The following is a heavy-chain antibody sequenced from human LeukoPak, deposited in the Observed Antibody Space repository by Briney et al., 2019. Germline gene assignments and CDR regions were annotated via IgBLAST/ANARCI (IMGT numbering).Heavy chain of an antibody. J-gene: IGHJ4*02. D-gene: IGHD3-10*01. Sequence: SETLSLTCAVYGGSFSGYYWSWIRQPPGKGLEWIGEINHSGSTNYNPSLKSRVTISVDTSKNQFSLKLSSVTAADTAVYYCARRRPQLRWFPPWGQGTLVTVSS. V-gene: IGHV4-34*01. CDR1: GGSFSGYY. CDR2: INHSGST. CDR3: ARRRPQLRWFPP.